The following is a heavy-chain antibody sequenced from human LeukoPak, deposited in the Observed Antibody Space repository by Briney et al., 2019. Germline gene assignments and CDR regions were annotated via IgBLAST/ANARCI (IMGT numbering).Heavy chain of an antibody. Sequence: SETLSLTCTVSGGSVDSSNYYWSWIRQPPGEGLEWIGYMYHTGSSNYSPSLKSRLTISVDTSKNQFSLKLSSMTAADTAVYYCAGDQGGSAHRHAFDIWGQGTLVTVSS. CDR3: AGDQGGSAHRHAFDI. CDR2: MYHTGSS. J-gene: IGHJ3*02. CDR1: GGSVDSSNYY. V-gene: IGHV4-61*01. D-gene: IGHD1-26*01.